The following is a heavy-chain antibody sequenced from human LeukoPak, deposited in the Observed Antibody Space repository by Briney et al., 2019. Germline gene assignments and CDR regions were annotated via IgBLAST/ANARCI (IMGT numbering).Heavy chain of an antibody. CDR1: GFTFSSYG. Sequence: QPGGSLRLSCAASGFTFSSYGMYWVRQAPGKGLEWVAVISYDGSNKYYADSVKGRFTISRDNSKNTLYLQMNSLRAEDTAVYYCAKDPTRGYSYGDYWGQGTLVTVSS. CDR2: ISYDGSNK. V-gene: IGHV3-30*18. CDR3: AKDPTRGYSYGDY. D-gene: IGHD5-18*01. J-gene: IGHJ4*02.